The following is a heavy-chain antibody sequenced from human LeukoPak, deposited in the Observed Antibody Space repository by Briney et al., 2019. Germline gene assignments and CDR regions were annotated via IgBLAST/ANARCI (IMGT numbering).Heavy chain of an antibody. V-gene: IGHV4-39*07. Sequence: SETLSLTCTVSGGSISSSSYYWGWIRQPPGKGLEWIGSIYYSGSTYYNPSLKSRVTISVDTSKNQFSLKLSSVTAADTAVYYCARDDSGGSFDYWGQGTLVTVSS. CDR3: ARDDSGGSFDY. J-gene: IGHJ4*02. CDR2: IYYSGST. D-gene: IGHD4-23*01. CDR1: GGSISSSSYY.